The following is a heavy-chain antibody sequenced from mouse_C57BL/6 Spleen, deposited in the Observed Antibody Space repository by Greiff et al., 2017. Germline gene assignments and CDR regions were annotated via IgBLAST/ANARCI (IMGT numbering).Heavy chain of an antibody. J-gene: IGHJ3*01. CDR3: VRDGYDYAWFAY. CDR2: IRSKSNNYAT. Sequence: EVKLVESGGGLVQPKGSLKLSCAASGFSFNTYAMNWVRQAPGKGLEWVARIRSKSNNYATYYADSVKDRFTISRDDSESMLYLQMNNLKTEDTAMYYCVRDGYDYAWFAYWGQGTLVTVSA. D-gene: IGHD2-4*01. CDR1: GFSFNTYA. V-gene: IGHV10-1*01.